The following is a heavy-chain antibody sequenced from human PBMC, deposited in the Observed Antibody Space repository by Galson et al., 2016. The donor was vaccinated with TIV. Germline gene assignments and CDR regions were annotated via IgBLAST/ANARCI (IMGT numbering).Heavy chain of an antibody. CDR2: IYYSGST. CDR3: ARDAGTYDHAFDV. Sequence: LSLTCAVFGGSISNGDYYWSWLRQPPGKGLEWIGYIYYSGSTKINPSLKSRLTMSVDRSRNQFSLSLYSVTAADTAVYFCARDAGTYDHAFDVWGQGTMVTVSS. D-gene: IGHD3-3*01. J-gene: IGHJ3*01. V-gene: IGHV4-30-4*01. CDR1: GGSISNGDYY.